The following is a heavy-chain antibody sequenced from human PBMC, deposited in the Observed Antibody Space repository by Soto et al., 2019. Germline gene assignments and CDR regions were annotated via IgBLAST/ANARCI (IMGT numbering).Heavy chain of an antibody. Sequence: SETLSLTCAVYGGSCSGYYWSWIRQPPGKGLEWIGEINHSGSTNYNPSLKSRVTISVDTSKNQFSLKLSSVTAADTAVYYCARGRSRSSSWYLSSLLGVPYYFDYWGQGTLVTVSS. CDR2: INHSGST. CDR1: GGSCSGYY. CDR3: ARGRSRSSSWYLSSLLGVPYYFDY. V-gene: IGHV4-34*01. D-gene: IGHD6-13*01. J-gene: IGHJ4*02.